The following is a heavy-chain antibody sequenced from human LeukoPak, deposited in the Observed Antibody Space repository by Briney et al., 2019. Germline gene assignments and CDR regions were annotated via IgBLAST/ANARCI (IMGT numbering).Heavy chain of an antibody. CDR1: GFTVSSTY. Sequence: GGSLRLSCAASGFTVSSTYMSWVRQTPGKGLEWVSITYSGGGTNYADSVKGRFTISRDNSKNTLYLQMNSLRAEDTAVYYCARKNWGSEFYYFDYWGQGTLVTVSS. V-gene: IGHV3-53*01. J-gene: IGHJ4*02. CDR2: TYSGGGT. CDR3: ARKNWGSEFYYFDY. D-gene: IGHD7-27*01.